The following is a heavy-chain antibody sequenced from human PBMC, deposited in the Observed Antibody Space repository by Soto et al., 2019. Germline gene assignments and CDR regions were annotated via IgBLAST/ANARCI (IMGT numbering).Heavy chain of an antibody. CDR3: ARRGYNYGGGYFDY. J-gene: IGHJ4*02. V-gene: IGHV3-66*04. CDR1: GVTVSSNY. D-gene: IGHD5-18*01. Sequence: EVQLVESGGGLVQPGGSLRLSCAASGVTVSSNYMSWVRQAPGKGLEWVSVIYSGGSTYYADSVKGRFTISRDNSKNTLYLQMNGLRAEDTAVYYCARRGYNYGGGYFDYWGQGTLVTVSS. CDR2: IYSGGST.